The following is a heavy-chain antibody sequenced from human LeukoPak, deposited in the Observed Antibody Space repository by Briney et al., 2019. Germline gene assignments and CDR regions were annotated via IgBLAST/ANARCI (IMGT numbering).Heavy chain of an antibody. D-gene: IGHD1-14*01. CDR2: IYYTGGT. CDR1: GASITSSSFY. J-gene: IGHJ4*02. Sequence: SETLSLTCSVSGASITSSSFYWGWVRQSPEKGLEWIGSIYYTGGTHYSPSLKSRVTMSVDTSKNQFSLNLSSVTAADTAVYYCARHGGTRITLVEVYYFDYWGQGTLVTVSS. CDR3: ARHGGTRITLVEVYYFDY. V-gene: IGHV4-39*01.